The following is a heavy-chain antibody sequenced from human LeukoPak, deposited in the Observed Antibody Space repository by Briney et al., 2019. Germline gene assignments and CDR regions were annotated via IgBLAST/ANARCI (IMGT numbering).Heavy chain of an antibody. D-gene: IGHD3-3*01. Sequence: ASVKVSCKASGYTFTSYGISWVRQAPGQGLEWMGWISAYNGNTNYAQKLQGRVTMTTDTSTSTAYMELRSLRSDDTAVYYCARVYVDFWSGYRYYCYYGMDVWGQGTTVTVSS. CDR1: GYTFTSYG. CDR2: ISAYNGNT. J-gene: IGHJ6*02. V-gene: IGHV1-18*01. CDR3: ARVYVDFWSGYRYYCYYGMDV.